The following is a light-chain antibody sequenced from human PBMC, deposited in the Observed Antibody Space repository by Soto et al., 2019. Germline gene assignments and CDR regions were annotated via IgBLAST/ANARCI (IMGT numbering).Light chain of an antibody. CDR1: SSDIGDYNY. J-gene: IGLJ2*01. Sequence: QSALTQPASVSGSPGQSIAISGTGSSSDIGDYNYVSWYQQHPGKAPKLMIFDVSNRPSGVSNRFSGSMSGNTASLTISGLQPEDEADYYCSSYTGGRTVVFGGGNQLPVL. V-gene: IGLV2-14*01. CDR3: SSYTGGRTVV. CDR2: DVS.